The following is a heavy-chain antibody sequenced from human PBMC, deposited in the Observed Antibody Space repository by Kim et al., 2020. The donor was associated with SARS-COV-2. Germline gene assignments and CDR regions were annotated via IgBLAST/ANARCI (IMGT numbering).Heavy chain of an antibody. CDR1: GFTFSSYA. D-gene: IGHD7-27*01. Sequence: GGSLRLSCAASGFTFSSYAMTWVRQAPGKGLEWVSVISGSGGTTYYADSVKGRFTISRDNSKNTLYVQMSSLRAEDTAVYYCAKRPDRSFSTGDRYWYFDLWGRGTLVTVSS. J-gene: IGHJ2*01. CDR3: AKRPDRSFSTGDRYWYFDL. CDR2: ISGSGGTT. V-gene: IGHV3-23*01.